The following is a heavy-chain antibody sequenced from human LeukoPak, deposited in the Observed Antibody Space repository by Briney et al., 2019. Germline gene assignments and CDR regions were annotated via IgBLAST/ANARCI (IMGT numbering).Heavy chain of an antibody. CDR1: GYSFTDYY. V-gene: IGHV1-69-2*01. J-gene: IGHJ3*02. CDR3: ATVDVVPAAISLGVNI. D-gene: IGHD2-2*01. CDR2: VDPEDGET. Sequence: ATVKISCKVAGYSFTDYYMHWVQKAPGKGLEWMGLVDPEDGETIYAEKFQGRGTITADTSTDTAYMELSSLRSEDTAVYYCATVDVVPAAISLGVNIWGQGTMVTVSS.